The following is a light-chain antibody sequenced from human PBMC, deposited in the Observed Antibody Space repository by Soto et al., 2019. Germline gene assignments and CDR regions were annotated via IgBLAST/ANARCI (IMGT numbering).Light chain of an antibody. CDR1: QGVATIY. CDR3: QHYGGSPGS. Sequence: LLTQSPGTLSLSPGDSATLSCRARQGVATIYVAWYQQRPGQAPRLLIYDASWRAAGTPGRFSGSGSGPDFTLTINRLEPEDFAMYYCQHYGGSPGSFGQGTKIEIK. J-gene: IGKJ1*01. V-gene: IGKV3-20*01. CDR2: DAS.